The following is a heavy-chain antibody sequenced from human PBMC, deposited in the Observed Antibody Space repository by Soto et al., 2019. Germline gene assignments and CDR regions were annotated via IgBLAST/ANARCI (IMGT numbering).Heavy chain of an antibody. Sequence: SETLSLTCTVSGGSISSSSYYWGWIRQPPGKGLEWIGSIYYSGSTYYNPSLKSRVTISVDTSKNQFSLKLSSVTAADTAVYYCARHVGSPLYYYYYGMDVWGQGTTVTVSS. CDR3: ARHVGSPLYYYYYGMDV. J-gene: IGHJ6*02. V-gene: IGHV4-39*01. D-gene: IGHD2-15*01. CDR2: IYYSGST. CDR1: GGSISSSSYY.